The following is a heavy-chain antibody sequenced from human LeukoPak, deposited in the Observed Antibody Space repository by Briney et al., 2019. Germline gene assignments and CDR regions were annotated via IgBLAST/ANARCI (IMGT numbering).Heavy chain of an antibody. Sequence: AGSLRLSCAASGFTFSSYWMSWVRQAPGKGLEWVANIKQDGSEKYYVDSVKGRFTISRDNAKNSLYLQMNSLRAEDTAVYYCARTAGDGYNNYFDYWGEGTLVTVPS. V-gene: IGHV3-7*01. CDR1: GFTFSSYW. J-gene: IGHJ4*02. CDR3: ARTAGDGYNNYFDY. CDR2: IKQDGSEK. D-gene: IGHD5-24*01.